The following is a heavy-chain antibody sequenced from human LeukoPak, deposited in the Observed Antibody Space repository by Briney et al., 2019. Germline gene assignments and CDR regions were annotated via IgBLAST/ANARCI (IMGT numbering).Heavy chain of an antibody. J-gene: IGHJ5*02. CDR2: ISGSGGST. V-gene: IGHV3-23*01. CDR3: AKDSGSSWSNWFDP. CDR1: GFTFSSYA. Sequence: SGGSLRLSCAASGFTFSSYAMGWVRQAPGKGLEWVSAISGSGGSTYYADSVKGRFTISRDNSKNTLYLQMNSLRAEDTAVYYCAKDSGSSWSNWFDPWGQGTLVTVSS. D-gene: IGHD6-13*01.